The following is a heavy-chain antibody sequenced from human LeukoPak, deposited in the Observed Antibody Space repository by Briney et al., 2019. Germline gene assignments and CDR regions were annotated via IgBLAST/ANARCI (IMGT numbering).Heavy chain of an antibody. J-gene: IGHJ4*02. CDR3: ARHNYDDTGYYSHFDY. V-gene: IGHV4-59*08. CDR1: GGSTSGHY. CDR2: IYYTGST. D-gene: IGHD3-9*01. Sequence: SETLSLTCTVSGGSTSGHYWSWIRQPPGKGLEWIGYIYYTGSTKYTPSLKSRLTMSVDTSKNHFSLKLSSATAADMALYFCARHNYDDTGYYSHFDYWGRGTPVTVSS.